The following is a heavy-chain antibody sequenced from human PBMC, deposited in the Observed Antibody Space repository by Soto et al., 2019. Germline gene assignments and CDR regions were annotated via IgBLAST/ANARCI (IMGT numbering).Heavy chain of an antibody. Sequence: QLQLQESGPGLVKPSETLSLTCTVSGGSISSSSYYWGWIRKPPGKGLEWIGSIYYSGSTYYNPSLKSRVTISVDTSKKQFSLTLSSVTAADTAVYYCARQPSNSSPQLVPYSYYMDVWGKGTTVTVSS. CDR2: IYYSGST. CDR1: GGSISSSSYY. D-gene: IGHD6-13*01. V-gene: IGHV4-39*01. J-gene: IGHJ6*03. CDR3: ARQPSNSSPQLVPYSYYMDV.